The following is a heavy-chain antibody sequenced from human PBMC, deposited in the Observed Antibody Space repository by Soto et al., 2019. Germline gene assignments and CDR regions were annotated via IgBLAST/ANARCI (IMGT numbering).Heavy chain of an antibody. CDR2: INPTGGST. CDR1: GYTFSSYY. J-gene: IGHJ6*02. CDR3: ARGDIVAIFGMDV. V-gene: IGHV1-46*01. D-gene: IGHD5-12*01. Sequence: ASVKVSGKASGYTFSSYYMHWVRQAPGQGLEWMGIINPTGGSTTYAQKFQGRATMTRDTSTSTVYMELSSLRSEDTAVYYCARGDIVAIFGMDVWGQGTTVTVSS.